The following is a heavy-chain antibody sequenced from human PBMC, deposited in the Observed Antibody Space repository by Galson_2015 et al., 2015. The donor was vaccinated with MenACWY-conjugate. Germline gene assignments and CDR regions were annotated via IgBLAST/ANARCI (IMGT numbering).Heavy chain of an antibody. D-gene: IGHD3-10*01. V-gene: IGHV3-23*01. CDR3: AQGAGSRWFDP. CDR1: GITFSSYA. Sequence: SLRLSCAASGITFSSYAMSWVRQAPGKGLEWVSSISTTGGTTYYADSVKGRFTISRDNSKNTLHLQMNSLRAGDTAVYYCAQGAGSRWFDPWGQGTLVIVSS. J-gene: IGHJ5*02. CDR2: ISTTGGTT.